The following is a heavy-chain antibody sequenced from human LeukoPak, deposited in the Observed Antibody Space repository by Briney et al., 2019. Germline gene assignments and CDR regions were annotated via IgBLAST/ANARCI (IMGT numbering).Heavy chain of an antibody. D-gene: IGHD3-3*01. CDR3: ARDERITIFGLNPPTFAFDI. V-gene: IGHV4-59*11. CDR2: IFYSGTT. J-gene: IGHJ3*02. CDR1: GGSISRHY. Sequence: SETLSLTCTVSGGSISRHYWSWLRQPPGKGLEWIGYIFYSGTTNYNPSLKSRVTISVDTSKNQFSLKLSSVTAADTAVYYCARDERITIFGLNPPTFAFDIWGQGTMVTVSS.